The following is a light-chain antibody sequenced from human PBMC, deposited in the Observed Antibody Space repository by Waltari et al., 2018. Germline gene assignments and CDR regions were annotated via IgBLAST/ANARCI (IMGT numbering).Light chain of an antibody. CDR2: AAS. CDR3: QQYNNWPPSIT. V-gene: IGKV3-15*01. Sequence: EIVMTQSPASLSVSPGERATLSCRASQSVSSNLAWYQQKPGQAPSLLIYAASTRATGIPARFSGGGSGTEFTLTISSLQSEDFAVYYCQQYNNWPPSITFCQGTRLEIK. CDR1: QSVSSN. J-gene: IGKJ5*01.